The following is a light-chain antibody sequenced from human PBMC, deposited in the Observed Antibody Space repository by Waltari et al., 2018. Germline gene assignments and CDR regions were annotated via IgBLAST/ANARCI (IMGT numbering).Light chain of an antibody. Sequence: QSALTHPPSASGPPGQSVTISCTGTSGDVGTYDYVSWYQQYPGKPPRVLIYEVTKRPSGVPGRFSGSKSGNTASLTVSGLQAEDEASYYCGSYADSSTFLFGGGTKLTVL. V-gene: IGLV2-8*01. CDR2: EVT. J-gene: IGLJ2*01. CDR1: SGDVGTYDY. CDR3: GSYADSSTFL.